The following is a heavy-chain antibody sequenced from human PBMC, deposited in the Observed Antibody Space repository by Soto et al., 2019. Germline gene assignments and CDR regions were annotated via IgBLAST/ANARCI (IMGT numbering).Heavy chain of an antibody. CDR2: ISSSSTYR. CDR3: ARVVAYYDPYYYYGMAV. D-gene: IGHD3-22*01. J-gene: IGHJ6*02. V-gene: IGHV3-21*01. CDR1: GFTFSSYS. Sequence: EEQLVESGGGLVKPGGSLRLSCAASGFTFSSYSMNWVRQAPGKGLEWVSSISSSSTYRYYADSVKGRFTISRDNAKNXXYLQMNSLRAEDTAVYYCARVVAYYDPYYYYGMAVWGQGTTVTVSS.